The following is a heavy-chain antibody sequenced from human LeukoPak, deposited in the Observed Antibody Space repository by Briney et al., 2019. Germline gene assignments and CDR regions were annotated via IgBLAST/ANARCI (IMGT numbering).Heavy chain of an antibody. D-gene: IGHD3-9*01. Sequence: PSETLSLTCTVSGGSISSGNYWSWIGQPAGKGLEWIGRIYTSGSTNYNPSLKSRVTISVDTSKNQFSLKLSSVTAADTAVYYCASGLRYFDLYYWGQGTLVTVSS. V-gene: IGHV4-61*02. CDR2: IYTSGST. CDR1: GGSISSGNY. J-gene: IGHJ4*02. CDR3: ASGLRYFDLYY.